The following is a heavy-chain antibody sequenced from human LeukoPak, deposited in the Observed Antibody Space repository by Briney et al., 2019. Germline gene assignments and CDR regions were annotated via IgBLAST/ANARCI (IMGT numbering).Heavy chain of an antibody. CDR1: GASISSGGYY. Sequence: SETLSLTCTVSGASISSGGYYWSWLRQHPGKGLEWIGYIYYSGSTYYNPSLKSRVTISVDTSKNQFSLKLSSVTAADTAVYYCASVAQDSSTSLFDYWGQGTLVTVSP. D-gene: IGHD6-13*01. V-gene: IGHV4-31*03. J-gene: IGHJ4*02. CDR2: IYYSGST. CDR3: ASVAQDSSTSLFDY.